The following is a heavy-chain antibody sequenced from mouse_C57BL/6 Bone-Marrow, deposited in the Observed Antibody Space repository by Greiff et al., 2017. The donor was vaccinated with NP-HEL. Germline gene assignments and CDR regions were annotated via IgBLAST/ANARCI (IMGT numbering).Heavy chain of an antibody. CDR2: IDPSDSYT. CDR3: ARRNDVYYWAY. D-gene: IGHD2-3*01. Sequence: QVQLQQPGAELVKPGASVKLSCKASGYTFTSYWMQWVKQRPGQGLEWIGEIDPSDSYTNYNQKFKGKATLTVDTSSSTAYMQLSSLTSEDSAVYYCARRNDVYYWAYWGQGTLVTVSA. J-gene: IGHJ3*01. V-gene: IGHV1-50*01. CDR1: GYTFTSYW.